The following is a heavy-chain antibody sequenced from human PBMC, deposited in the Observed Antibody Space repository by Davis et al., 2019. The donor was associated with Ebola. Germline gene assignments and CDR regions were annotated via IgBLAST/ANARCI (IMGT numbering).Heavy chain of an antibody. V-gene: IGHV1-8*02. CDR3: ARGENEYSYGSILY. Sequence: ASVTVSCKASGGTFSSYAISWVRQATGQGLEWMGWMNPNSGNTGYAQKFQGRVTMTRNTSISTAYMELSSLRSEDTAVYYCARGENEYSYGSILYWGQGTLVTVSS. D-gene: IGHD5-18*01. J-gene: IGHJ4*02. CDR1: GGTFSSYA. CDR2: MNPNSGNT.